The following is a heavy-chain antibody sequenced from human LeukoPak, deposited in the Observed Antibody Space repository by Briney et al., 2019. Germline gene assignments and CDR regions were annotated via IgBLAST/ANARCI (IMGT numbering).Heavy chain of an antibody. V-gene: IGHV1-46*01. Sequence: ASVKVSCKASGYTFTSYYLHWVRQAPGQGLEWMGMINPSGGSTTYAQKFQGRVTMTRDTSTSTVYMELSSLRSEDTAVYYCARVDGYNYGHDAFDIWGQGTMVTVSS. J-gene: IGHJ3*02. CDR1: GYTFTSYY. CDR3: ARVDGYNYGHDAFDI. D-gene: IGHD5-24*01. CDR2: INPSGGST.